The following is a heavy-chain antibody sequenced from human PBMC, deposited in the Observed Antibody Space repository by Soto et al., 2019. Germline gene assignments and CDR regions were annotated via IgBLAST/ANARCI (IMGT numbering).Heavy chain of an antibody. CDR2: IWYDGSNK. CDR3: ARQQQLNYYYGMDV. J-gene: IGHJ6*02. Sequence: QVQLVESGGGVVQPGRSLRLSCAASGFTFSSYGMHWVRQAPGKGLEWVAVIWYDGSNKYYADSVKGRFTISRDNSKNTLYLQMNSLRAEDTAVYYCARQQQLNYYYGMDVWGQGTTVTVSS. CDR1: GFTFSSYG. D-gene: IGHD6-13*01. V-gene: IGHV3-33*01.